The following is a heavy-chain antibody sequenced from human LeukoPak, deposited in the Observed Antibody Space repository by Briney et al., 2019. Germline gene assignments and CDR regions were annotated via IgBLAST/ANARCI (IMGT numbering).Heavy chain of an antibody. V-gene: IGHV4-59*10. CDR1: GGSFSGYY. D-gene: IGHD3-9*01. CDR3: ARVHYDILTGSYYFDY. J-gene: IGHJ4*02. Sequence: SETLSLTCAVYGGSFSGYYWSWIRQPAGKGLEWIGRIYTSGSTNYNPSLKSRVTMSVDTSKNQFSLKLSSVTAADTAVYYCARVHYDILTGSYYFDYWGQGTLVTVSS. CDR2: IYTSGST.